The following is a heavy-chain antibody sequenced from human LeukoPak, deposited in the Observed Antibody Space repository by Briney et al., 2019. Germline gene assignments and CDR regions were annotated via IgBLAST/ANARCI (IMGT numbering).Heavy chain of an antibody. CDR2: MNPNSGNT. CDR3: ARADEGPGYWPAGFDP. CDR1: GYTFTSYD. D-gene: IGHD2-2*01. V-gene: IGHV1-8*03. Sequence: ASVKVSCKASGYTFTSYDINWVRQATGQGLGWMGWMNPNSGNTGYAQKFQGRVTITRNTSISTAYMELSSLRSEDTAVYYCARADEGPGYWPAGFDPWGQGTLVTVSS. J-gene: IGHJ5*02.